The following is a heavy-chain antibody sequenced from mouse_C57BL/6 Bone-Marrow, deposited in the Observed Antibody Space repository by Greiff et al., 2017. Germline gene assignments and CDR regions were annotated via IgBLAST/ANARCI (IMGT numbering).Heavy chain of an antibody. J-gene: IGHJ1*03. V-gene: IGHV3-8*01. CDR2: ISYSGST. CDR1: SDY. Sequence: EVQLQESGPGLAKPSQTLSLTSDYWNWIRKFPGNKLEYMGYISYSGSTYYNPSLKSRISITRDTSKNQYYLQLNSVTTEDTATYYCARFLLWYWYFDVWGTGTTVTVSS. D-gene: IGHD2-1*01. CDR3: ARFLLWYWYFDV.